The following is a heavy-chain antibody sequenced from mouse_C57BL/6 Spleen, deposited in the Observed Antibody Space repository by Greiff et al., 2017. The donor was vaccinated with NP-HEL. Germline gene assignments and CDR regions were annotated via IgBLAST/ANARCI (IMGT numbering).Heavy chain of an antibody. D-gene: IGHD1-1*01. CDR2: IWTGGGT. Sequence: QVQLQQSGPGLVAPSQSLSITCTVSGFSFTSYAISWVRQPPGKGLEWLGVIWTGGGTNYNSALKSRLSISKDNSKSQVFLKMNSLQTDDTARYYCARNVDYGSSYWYFDVWGTGTTVTVSS. CDR3: ARNVDYGSSYWYFDV. V-gene: IGHV2-9-1*01. J-gene: IGHJ1*03. CDR1: GFSFTSYA.